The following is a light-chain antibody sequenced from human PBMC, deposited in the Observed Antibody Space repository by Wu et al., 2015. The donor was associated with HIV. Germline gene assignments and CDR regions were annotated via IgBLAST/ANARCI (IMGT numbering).Light chain of an antibody. V-gene: IGKV3-20*01. CDR1: QSVNSSD. CDR3: QHYSISLWT. CDR2: GTS. J-gene: IGKJ1*01. Sequence: EIVLTQSPGTLSLSPGERATLSCRASQSVNSSDLAWYQHKPGQTPRLLIYGTSHRATGIPDRFSGGGSGTDFSLTISRLEPEDFAMYYCQHYSISLWTFGQGTKVEIK.